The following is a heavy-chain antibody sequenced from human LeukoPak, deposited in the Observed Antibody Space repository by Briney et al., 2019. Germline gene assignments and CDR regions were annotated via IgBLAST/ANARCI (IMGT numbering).Heavy chain of an antibody. CDR3: ANEPRYSSSYFFDP. D-gene: IGHD6-13*01. J-gene: IGHJ5*02. CDR1: GGSISSSSYY. CDR2: IYYSGST. Sequence: SETLSLTCTVSGGSISSSSYYWGWIRQPPGKGLEWIGSIYYSGSTYYNPSLKSRVTISVDTSKNQFSLKLSSVTAADTAVYYCANEPRYSSSYFFDPWGQGTLVTVSS. V-gene: IGHV4-39*01.